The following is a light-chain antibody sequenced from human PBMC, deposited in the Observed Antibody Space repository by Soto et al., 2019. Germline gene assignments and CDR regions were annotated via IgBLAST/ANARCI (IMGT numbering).Light chain of an antibody. Sequence: EIVLTQSPGTLSLSPGERGTLSCRASQSVTSNYLAWYQQKRGQAPWLLIYGASNRATGIPDRFSGSVSGTDFTRTISRLEPEDFAVYYCQQYGSSPRTFGQGTKVEIK. CDR2: GAS. CDR1: QSVTSNY. J-gene: IGKJ1*01. V-gene: IGKV3-20*01. CDR3: QQYGSSPRT.